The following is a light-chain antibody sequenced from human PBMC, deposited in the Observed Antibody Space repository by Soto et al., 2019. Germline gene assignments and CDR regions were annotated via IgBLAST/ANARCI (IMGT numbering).Light chain of an antibody. Sequence: EIELTQSPATLSLSPGERATLSCRASQSVSSYLAWYQQKPGQAPRLLIYDAANRAAGIPARIGGSGSGTDFTRTISSLEPEDVAVYYCQQRSSWPWTFGQGTKVDIK. CDR2: DAA. CDR3: QQRSSWPWT. V-gene: IGKV3-11*01. CDR1: QSVSSY. J-gene: IGKJ1*01.